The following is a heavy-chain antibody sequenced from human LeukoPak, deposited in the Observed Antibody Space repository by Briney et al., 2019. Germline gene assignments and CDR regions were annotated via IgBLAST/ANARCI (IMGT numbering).Heavy chain of an antibody. CDR3: AKGGTAMVFDY. Sequence: GSLRLSCAASGFTFSSYGMHWVRQAPGKGLEWVAVISYDGSNKYYADSVKGRFTISRDNSKNTLYLQMNSLRAEDTAVYYCAKGGTAMVFDYWGQGTLVTVSS. CDR2: ISYDGSNK. J-gene: IGHJ4*02. D-gene: IGHD5-18*01. CDR1: GFTFSSYG. V-gene: IGHV3-30*18.